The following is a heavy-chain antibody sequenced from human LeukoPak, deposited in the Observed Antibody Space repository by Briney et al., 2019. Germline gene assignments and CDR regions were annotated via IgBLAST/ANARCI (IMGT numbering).Heavy chain of an antibody. V-gene: IGHV3-21*01. CDR3: ARDPLYCSSTSCYVSSYFDY. CDR1: GFTFSSYS. CDR2: ISSSSSYI. D-gene: IGHD2-2*01. Sequence: GGSLRLSCAASGFTFSSYSMNWVRQAPGKGLEWVSSISSSSSYIYYADSVEGRFTISRDNAKNSLYLQMNSLRAEDTAVYYCARDPLYCSSTSCYVSSYFDYWGQGTLVTVSS. J-gene: IGHJ4*02.